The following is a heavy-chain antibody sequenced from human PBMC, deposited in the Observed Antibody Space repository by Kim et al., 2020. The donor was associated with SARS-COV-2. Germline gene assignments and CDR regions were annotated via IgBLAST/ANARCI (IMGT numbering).Heavy chain of an antibody. CDR1: GFTFSSYW. CDR3: ARDYQNYYYGMDV. J-gene: IGHJ6*02. CDR2: IKQDGSEK. Sequence: GGSLRLSCAASGFTFSSYWMSWVRQAPAKGLEWVANIKQDGSEKYYVDSVKGRFTISRDNAKNSLYLQMNSLRAEDTAVYYCARDYQNYYYGMDVWGQGTTVTVSS. D-gene: IGHD2-2*01. V-gene: IGHV3-7*01.